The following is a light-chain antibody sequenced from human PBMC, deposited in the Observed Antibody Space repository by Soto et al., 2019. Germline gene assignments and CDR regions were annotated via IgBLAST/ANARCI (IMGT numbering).Light chain of an antibody. J-gene: IGKJ5*01. Sequence: EIVMTQSPATLSVSPGERATLSCRASQSVSSNLAWYQQKPGQAPRLLIYGASSRATGFPDRFSGSGSGTEFTLTISSLQPDDFATYYCQQYNSYSPFGQGTRLEIK. CDR3: QQYNSYSP. CDR2: GAS. V-gene: IGKV3D-15*01. CDR1: QSVSSN.